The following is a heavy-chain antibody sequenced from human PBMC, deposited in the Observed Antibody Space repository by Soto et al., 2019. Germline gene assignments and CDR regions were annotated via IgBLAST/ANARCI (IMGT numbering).Heavy chain of an antibody. CDR1: GFTFSSYP. J-gene: IGHJ4*02. D-gene: IGHD5-12*01. Sequence: EVQLLESGGSWVQPGGSLRLSCATSGFTFSSYPMNWVRQAPGKGLEWVGLIKSKTDGGTIDYPAPVKGRFIISRDDSRNTLYLKMNSLKTEDTAVYYCTTAHPRGPAYWGQGTLVTVSS. CDR2: IKSKTDGGTI. V-gene: IGHV3-15*01. CDR3: TTAHPRGPAY.